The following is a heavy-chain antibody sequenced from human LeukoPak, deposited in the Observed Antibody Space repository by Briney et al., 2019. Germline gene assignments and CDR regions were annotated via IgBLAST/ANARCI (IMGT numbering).Heavy chain of an antibody. CDR2: INPNSGGT. V-gene: IGHV1-2*02. CDR3: ARVFSDYDFWSGYPTEDDAFDI. J-gene: IGHJ3*02. CDR1: GYTFTGYY. D-gene: IGHD3-3*01. Sequence: ASVKVSCKASGYTFTGYYMHWVRQAPGQGLEWMGWINPNSGGTNYAQKFQGRVTMTRDTSISTAYMELSRLRSDDTAVYYCARVFSDYDFWSGYPTEDDAFDIWGQGTMVTVSS.